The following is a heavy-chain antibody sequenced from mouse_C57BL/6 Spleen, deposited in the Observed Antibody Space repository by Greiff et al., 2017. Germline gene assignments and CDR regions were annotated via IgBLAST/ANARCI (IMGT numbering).Heavy chain of an antibody. CDR2: ISSGSSTI. V-gene: IGHV5-17*01. CDR3: ARPASLWYFDV. J-gene: IGHJ1*03. D-gene: IGHD6-1*01. CDR1: GFTFSDYG. Sequence: EVQLQESGGGLVKPGGSLKLSCAASGFTFSDYGMHWVRQAPEKGLEWVAYISSGSSTIYYADTVKGRFTISRDNAKNTLFLQMTSLRSEDTAMYYCARPASLWYFDVWGTGTTVTVSS.